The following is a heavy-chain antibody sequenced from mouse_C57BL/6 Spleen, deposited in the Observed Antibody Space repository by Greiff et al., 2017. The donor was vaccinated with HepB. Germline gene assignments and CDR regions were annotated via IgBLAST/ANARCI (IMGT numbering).Heavy chain of an antibody. D-gene: IGHD1-1*02. J-gene: IGHJ4*01. CDR1: GYTFTSYG. CDR3: ARKEVGAMDY. CDR2: IYPRSGNT. Sequence: QVQLQQSGAELARPGASVKLSCKASGYTFTSYGISWVKQRTGQGLEWIGEIYPRSGNTYYNEKFKGKATLTADKSSSTAYMELGSLTSEDSAVYFCARKEVGAMDYWGQGTSVTVSS. V-gene: IGHV1-81*01.